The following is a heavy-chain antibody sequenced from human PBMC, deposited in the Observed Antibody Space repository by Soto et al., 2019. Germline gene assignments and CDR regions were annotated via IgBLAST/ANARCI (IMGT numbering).Heavy chain of an antibody. V-gene: IGHV1-69*13. CDR1: GGTFSSYA. J-gene: IGHJ4*02. Sequence: SVKVSCKASGGTFSSYAISWVRQAPGQGLEWMGGIIPIFGTANYAQKFQGRVTITADESTSTAYMELSSLRSEDTAVYYCARHRSGYSYGFIGYWGQGTLVTVS. D-gene: IGHD5-18*01. CDR2: IIPIFGTA. CDR3: ARHRSGYSYGFIGY.